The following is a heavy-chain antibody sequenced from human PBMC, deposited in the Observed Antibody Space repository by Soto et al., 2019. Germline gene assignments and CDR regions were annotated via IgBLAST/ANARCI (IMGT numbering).Heavy chain of an antibody. Sequence: PEGSLRLSCAASGYSFRSYGMHWVRQAPGKGLEWVALIWYDGSNEYYADSVQGRFTISRDNSETTVYLQMNSLSVEDTAIYYCARERGFVRGVLRYYLDYWGHGTLVTVSS. CDR3: ARERGFVRGVLRYYLDY. CDR2: IWYDGSNE. V-gene: IGHV3-33*01. CDR1: GYSFRSYG. J-gene: IGHJ4*01. D-gene: IGHD3-10*01.